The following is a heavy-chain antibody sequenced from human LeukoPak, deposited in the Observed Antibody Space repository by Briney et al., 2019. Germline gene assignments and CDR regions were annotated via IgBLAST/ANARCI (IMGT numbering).Heavy chain of an antibody. CDR1: GYTFTSYG. V-gene: IGHV1-18*01. Sequence: ASVKVSCKASGYTFTSYGISWVRQAPGQGLEWMGWISAYNGNTNYAQKLQGRVTMTTDTSTSTAYMELRSLRSDDTAVYYCAGDSGLSSAGTDYYYGMDVWGQGTTVTVSS. CDR3: AGDSGLSSAGTDYYYGMDV. CDR2: ISAYNGNT. D-gene: IGHD6-13*01. J-gene: IGHJ6*02.